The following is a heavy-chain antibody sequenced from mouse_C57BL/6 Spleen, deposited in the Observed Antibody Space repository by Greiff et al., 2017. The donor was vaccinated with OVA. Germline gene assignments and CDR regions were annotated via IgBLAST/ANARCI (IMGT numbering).Heavy chain of an antibody. D-gene: IGHD1-1*01. V-gene: IGHV1-61*01. CDR2: IYPSDSET. J-gene: IGHJ1*03. CDR1: GYTFTSYW. Sequence: QVQLQQPGAELVRPGSSVKLSCKASGYTFTSYWMDWVKQRPGQGLEWIGNIYPSDSETHYNQKFKDKATLTVDKSSSTAYMQLSSLTSEDSAVYYCARACYYGSLRYFDVWGTGTTVTVSS. CDR3: ARACYYGSLRYFDV.